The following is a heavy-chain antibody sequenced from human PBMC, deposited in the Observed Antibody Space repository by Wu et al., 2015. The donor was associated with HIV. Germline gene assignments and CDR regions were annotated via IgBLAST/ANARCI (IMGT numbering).Heavy chain of an antibody. CDR2: INPSGGST. D-gene: IGHD6-13*01. J-gene: IGHJ4*02. CDR3: ARVLAQDSSWYFYFDY. V-gene: IGHV1-46*03. CDR1: GYTFTGSY. Sequence: QVQLVQSGAEVKKPGASVKVSCKASGYTFTGSYIHWVRQAPGQGLEWMGWINPSGGSTSYAQKFQGRVTMTRDTSTSTVYMELSSLRSEDTAVYYCARVLAQDSSWYFYFDYWGQGTLVTVSS.